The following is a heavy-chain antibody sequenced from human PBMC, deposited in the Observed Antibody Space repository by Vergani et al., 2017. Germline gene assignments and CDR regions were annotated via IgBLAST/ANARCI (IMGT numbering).Heavy chain of an antibody. V-gene: IGHV4-31*11. Sequence: QVQLQESGPGVVKPSQTLSLTCAVSGGSISSGDHCWTWIRQSPGKGLEWIGYIFYSGTTYGNPSLRSRLTISVYTSQNQFSLKLRSVTAADTAVYYCARVDTQVPATSHFYYMDVWGKGTTVVVSS. J-gene: IGHJ6*03. CDR1: GGSISSGDHC. D-gene: IGHD6-25*01. CDR2: IFYSGTT. CDR3: ARVDTQVPATSHFYYMDV.